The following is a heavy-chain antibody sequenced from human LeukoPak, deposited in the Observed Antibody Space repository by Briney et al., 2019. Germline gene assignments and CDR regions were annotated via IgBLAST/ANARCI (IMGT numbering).Heavy chain of an antibody. J-gene: IGHJ5*02. V-gene: IGHV4-39*01. Sequence: SETLSLTCTVSGSSISSSSYYWGWIRQPPGKGLEWIGSIYYSGSTYYNPSLKSRVTISVDTSKNQFSLKLSSVTAADTAVYYCARVRLRIVGAWFDPWGQGTLVTVSS. D-gene: IGHD1-26*01. CDR3: ARVRLRIVGAWFDP. CDR2: IYYSGST. CDR1: GSSISSSSYY.